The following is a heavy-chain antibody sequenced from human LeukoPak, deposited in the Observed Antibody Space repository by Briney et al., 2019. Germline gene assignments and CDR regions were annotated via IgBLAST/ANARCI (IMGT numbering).Heavy chain of an antibody. J-gene: IGHJ4*02. V-gene: IGHV4-30-2*01. CDR1: GDSISSSGYY. CDR2: IYHTGRT. Sequence: ASQTLSLTCTVSGDSISSSGYYSTWIRQTPGRGLEWIASIYHTGRTLSNPSLKSRVTMSLDKSMNQFSLNLTSVNVADTAFYYCARGPSFLLYYFASWGQGILVTVSS. CDR3: ARGPSFLLYYFAS. D-gene: IGHD6-6*01.